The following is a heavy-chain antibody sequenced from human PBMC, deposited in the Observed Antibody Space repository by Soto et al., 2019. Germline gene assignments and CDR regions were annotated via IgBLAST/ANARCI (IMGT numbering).Heavy chain of an antibody. CDR3: ASRGTTTDCSGGSCYARGFDY. Sequence: SETLSLTCTVSGASISRYYWSWIRQPPGKGLEWIGYIYYSGSTNYNPSLKSRVTISVDTSKNQFSLKLSSVTAADTAVYYCASRGTTTDCSGGSCYARGFDYWGQGTLVTVSS. CDR1: GASISRYY. J-gene: IGHJ4*02. V-gene: IGHV4-59*08. CDR2: IYYSGST. D-gene: IGHD2-15*01.